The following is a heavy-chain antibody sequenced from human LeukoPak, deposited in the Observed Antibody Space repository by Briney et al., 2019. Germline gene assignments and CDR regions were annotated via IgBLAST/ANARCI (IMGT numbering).Heavy chain of an antibody. V-gene: IGHV1-8*01. J-gene: IGHJ5*02. Sequence: ASVKVSCKASGYTFTSYDINWVRQATGQGLEWMGWMNPNSGNTGYAQKFQGRVTMTRNTSISTAYMELSSLRSEDRAVYYCARAVTASRGYYYWFDRWGQGTLVTVYS. D-gene: IGHD3-22*01. CDR1: GYTFTSYD. CDR2: MNPNSGNT. CDR3: ARAVTASRGYYYWFDR.